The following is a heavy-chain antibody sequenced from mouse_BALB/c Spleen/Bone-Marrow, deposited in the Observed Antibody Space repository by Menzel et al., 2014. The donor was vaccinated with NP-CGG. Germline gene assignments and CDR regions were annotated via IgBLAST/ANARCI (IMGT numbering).Heavy chain of an antibody. Sequence: EVHLVESGGGLVQPGGSLKLSCAASGFDFSGYWMSWVRQAPGKGLEWIGKINPDSSTINYTPSLKDKFIISRDNAKNTLYLQMSKVRSEDTALYYCARLNYYGSLFVWGAGTTVTVSS. CDR2: INPDSSTI. CDR1: GFDFSGYW. D-gene: IGHD1-1*01. J-gene: IGHJ1*01. CDR3: ARLNYYGSLFV. V-gene: IGHV4-1*02.